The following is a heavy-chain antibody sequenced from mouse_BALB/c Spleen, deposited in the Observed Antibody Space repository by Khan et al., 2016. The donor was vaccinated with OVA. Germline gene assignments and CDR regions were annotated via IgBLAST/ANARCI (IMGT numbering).Heavy chain of an antibody. D-gene: IGHD3-1*01. CDR1: GYSFTSYY. Sequence: EVKLQESGPELMKPGASVKISCKASGYSFTSYYIHWVKQSHGKSLEWIGYIDPFNGGTSYNQKFKGKATLTLDKSSSTAYLHLSSLTSEDSAVYFCARGGLGLRAYAMDYWGQGTSVTVSS. V-gene: IGHV1S135*01. J-gene: IGHJ4*01. CDR2: IDPFNGGT. CDR3: ARGGLGLRAYAMDY.